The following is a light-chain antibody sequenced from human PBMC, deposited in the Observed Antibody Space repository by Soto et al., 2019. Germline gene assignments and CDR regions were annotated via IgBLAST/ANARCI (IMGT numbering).Light chain of an antibody. V-gene: IGKV1-5*03. Sequence: DIQMTQSPSTLSASVGDRVTITCRASQSISSRLAWYQQKPGEAPKLLIYQASSLESGVPSRFSGSEFGTEFTLTISSLQPDDFATYYCQQYNNYWTFGQGTKVEIK. CDR1: QSISSR. CDR3: QQYNNYWT. J-gene: IGKJ1*01. CDR2: QAS.